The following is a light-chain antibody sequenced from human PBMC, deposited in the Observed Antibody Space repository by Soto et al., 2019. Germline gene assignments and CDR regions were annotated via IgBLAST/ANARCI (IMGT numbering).Light chain of an antibody. J-gene: IGKJ4*01. Sequence: EIAWTQSPGTLPLSPGERATLSCSARQSVSGSYLAWYQQKAGQAPRLLIYGASSRATGIPDRFSGSGSGTDFTDTISRLELEDFAVYYCQQYGSSPVTFGGGPKVDI. CDR3: QQYGSSPVT. CDR2: GAS. V-gene: IGKV3-20*01. CDR1: QSVSGSY.